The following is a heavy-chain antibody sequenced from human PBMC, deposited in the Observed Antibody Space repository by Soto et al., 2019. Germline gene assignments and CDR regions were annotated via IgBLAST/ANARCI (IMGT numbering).Heavy chain of an antibody. V-gene: IGHV3-11*01. CDR2: IRSSGSTI. J-gene: IGHJ3*02. D-gene: IGHD6-6*01. CDR1: GFTFSAYY. CDR3: AREGNQYSSSPEAYDAFDI. Sequence: GRFLRLSCAPSGFTFSAYYMTWIRQAPEKGLESVSYIRSSGSTIYYAGSVKGRFTISRDNDKNSLYLQMSSLRAEDTAVYYCAREGNQYSSSPEAYDAFDIWGQGTMVTVSS.